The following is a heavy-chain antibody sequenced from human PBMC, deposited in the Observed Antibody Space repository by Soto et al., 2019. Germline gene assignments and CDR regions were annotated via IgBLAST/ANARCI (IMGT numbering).Heavy chain of an antibody. CDR2: IYYSGST. CDR1: GGSISSYY. CDR3: ARDGADTAMDRDYYGMDV. J-gene: IGHJ6*02. V-gene: IGHV4-59*01. Sequence: PSETLSLTCTVSGGSISSYYWSWIRQPPGKGLEWIGYIYYSGSTNYNPSLKSRVTISVDTSKNQFSLKLSSVTAADTAVYYCARDGADTAMDRDYYGMDVWGQGTTVTVSS. D-gene: IGHD5-18*01.